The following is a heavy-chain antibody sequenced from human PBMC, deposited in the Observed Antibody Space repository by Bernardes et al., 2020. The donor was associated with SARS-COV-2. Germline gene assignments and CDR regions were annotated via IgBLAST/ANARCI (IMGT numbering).Heavy chain of an antibody. CDR2: IYYTGRST. V-gene: IGHV4-31*03. CDR1: GDSISSGGHY. D-gene: IGHD6-25*01. Sequence: SETLSLTCTVSGDSISSGGHYWSWIRQHPGQGLEWIGYIYYTGRSTYYNPSLKSRLSISLVTSENQFSLRLISVTAADTGVYFCARRAASGNLWFDPWGQGILVTVSS. J-gene: IGHJ5*02. CDR3: ARRAASGNLWFDP.